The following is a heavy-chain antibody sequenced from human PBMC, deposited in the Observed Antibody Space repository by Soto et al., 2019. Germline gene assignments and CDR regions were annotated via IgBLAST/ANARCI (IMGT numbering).Heavy chain of an antibody. CDR2: ITAAST. V-gene: IGHV3-23*01. Sequence: GGSLRLSCAASGFTFSSYWMSWVRQAPGKGLEWVSAITAASTYYADSVKGRFTISRDNSKNTLYLQMSSLRADDTAVYYCAKYFTGTAYGGLGWGQGTLVTVSS. D-gene: IGHD2-8*02. CDR3: AKYFTGTAYGGLG. J-gene: IGHJ4*02. CDR1: GFTFSSYW.